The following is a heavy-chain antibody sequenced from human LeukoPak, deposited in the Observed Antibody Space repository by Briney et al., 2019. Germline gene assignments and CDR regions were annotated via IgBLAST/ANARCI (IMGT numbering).Heavy chain of an antibody. V-gene: IGHV4-59*10. CDR1: GGSFSGYY. Sequence: SETLSLTCAVYGGSFSGYYWSWIRQPAGKGLEWIGRIYTSGSTNYNPSLKSRVTMSVDTSKNQFSLKLSSVTAADTAVYYCARGTHYDILTGLYYYYMDVWGKGTTVTVSS. CDR2: IYTSGST. J-gene: IGHJ6*03. CDR3: ARGTHYDILTGLYYYYMDV. D-gene: IGHD3-9*01.